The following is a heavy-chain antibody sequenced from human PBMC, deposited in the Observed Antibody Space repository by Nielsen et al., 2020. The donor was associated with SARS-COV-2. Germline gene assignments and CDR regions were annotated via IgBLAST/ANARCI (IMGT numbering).Heavy chain of an antibody. V-gene: IGHV4-34*01. J-gene: IGHJ4*02. CDR2: INHSGST. CDR3: ARDKGKPITMIVVVITFVGY. Sequence: RQAPGKGLEWIGEINHSGSTNYNPSLKSRVTISVDTSKNQFSLKLSSVTAADTAVYYCARDKGKPITMIVVVITFVGYWGQGTLVTVSS. D-gene: IGHD3-22*01.